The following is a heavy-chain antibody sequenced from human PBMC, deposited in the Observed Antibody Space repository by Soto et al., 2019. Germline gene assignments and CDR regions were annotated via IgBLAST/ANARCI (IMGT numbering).Heavy chain of an antibody. CDR3: ASGPAHTAMVPIVASFDP. J-gene: IGHJ5*02. D-gene: IGHD5-18*01. CDR1: GYTFTSYG. CDR2: ISAYNGNT. Sequence: GASVKVSCKASGYTFTSYGISWVRQAPVQGLEWMGWISAYNGNTNYAQKLQGRVTMTTDTSTSTAYMELRSLRSDDTAVYYCASGPAHTAMVPIVASFDPWGQGTLVTVSS. V-gene: IGHV1-18*04.